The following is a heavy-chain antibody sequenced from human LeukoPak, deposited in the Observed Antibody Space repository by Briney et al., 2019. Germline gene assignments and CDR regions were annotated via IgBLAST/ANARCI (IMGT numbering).Heavy chain of an antibody. CDR2: INSDGSST. J-gene: IGHJ5*02. Sequence: GGSLRLSCAASGFTFSSYWMHWVRQPPGKGLVWVARINSDGSSTSYAHSVKGRFTISRDNAKNTLYLQMNSLRAQEPVVYYCAREDYDILTGDYDAGDNWFDAWGQRSLVTLSS. D-gene: IGHD3-9*01. V-gene: IGHV3-74*01. CDR3: AREDYDILTGDYDAGDNWFDA. CDR1: GFTFSSYW.